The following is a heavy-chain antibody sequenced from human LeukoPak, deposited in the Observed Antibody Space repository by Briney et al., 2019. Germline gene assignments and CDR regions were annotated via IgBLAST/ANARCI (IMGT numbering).Heavy chain of an antibody. J-gene: IGHJ4*02. D-gene: IGHD6-19*01. CDR1: GGSFSGYY. CDR3: ARVDSSGWSRVDY. V-gene: IGHV4-34*01. CDR2: INHSGST. Sequence: PSETLSLTCAVYGGSFSGYYWSWIRQPPGKGLEWIGEINHSGSTNYNPSLKGRVTISVDTSKNQFSLKLSSVTAADTAVYYCARVDSSGWSRVDYWGQGTLVTVSS.